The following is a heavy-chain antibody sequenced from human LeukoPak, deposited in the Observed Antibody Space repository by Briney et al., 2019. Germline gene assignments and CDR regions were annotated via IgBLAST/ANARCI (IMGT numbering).Heavy chain of an antibody. CDR2: IYDSGNT. CDR3: ARRPVGTTHFDF. D-gene: IGHD2/OR15-2a*01. V-gene: IGHV4-59*08. Sequence: SETLSLTCSVSGGSISPYYWSWIRQPPGTGLEWIGYIYDSGNTHYNPSLKSRVTISLDMSKNQFSLKVTSVTAADTAVYYCARRPVGTTHFDFWGQGTLVTVSS. J-gene: IGHJ4*02. CDR1: GGSISPYY.